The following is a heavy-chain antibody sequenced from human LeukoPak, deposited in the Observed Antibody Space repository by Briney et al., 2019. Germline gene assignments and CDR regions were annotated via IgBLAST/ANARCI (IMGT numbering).Heavy chain of an antibody. V-gene: IGHV3-15*07. D-gene: IGHD1-26*01. CDR1: GFTFSNAW. CDR2: VKSKGDGGTI. CDR3: STGGLGSGFDC. Sequence: PGGSLRLSCAASGFTFSNAWMNRARQAPGKGLEWVGRVKSKGDGGTIDYAAPVKGRFTISRDDSKNTLYLQMNSLETDDTAVYYCSTGGLGSGFDCWGQGTLVTVSS. J-gene: IGHJ4*02.